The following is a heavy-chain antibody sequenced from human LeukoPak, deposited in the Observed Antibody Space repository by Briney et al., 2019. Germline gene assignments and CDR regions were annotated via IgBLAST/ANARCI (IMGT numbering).Heavy chain of an antibody. CDR1: GFTFSSYE. Sequence: PGGSLRLSCAASGFTFSSYEMNWVRQAPGKGLEWVSYISSSGSTIYYADSVKGRFTISRDNAKNSLYPQMNSLRAEDTALYYCAKDTPEYCSSTSCYGPFDYWGQGTLVTVSS. CDR3: AKDTPEYCSSTSCYGPFDY. D-gene: IGHD2-2*01. V-gene: IGHV3-48*03. CDR2: ISSSGSTI. J-gene: IGHJ4*02.